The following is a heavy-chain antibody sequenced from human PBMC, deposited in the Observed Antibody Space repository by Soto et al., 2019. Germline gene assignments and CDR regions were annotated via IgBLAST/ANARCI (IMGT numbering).Heavy chain of an antibody. CDR3: VRSEELGTFMDYYNGLDV. J-gene: IGHJ6*02. V-gene: IGHV3-30*03. Sequence: QVQVVQSGGGEVQPGRSLTLSCAASGFTFNKFGMDWVRQAPGKGLEWVATISYNGRDKKYSESVKGRFTISRENSQNTVYLEMNSLRGDDTAIYYCVRSEELGTFMDYYNGLDVWGQGTTVTVSS. CDR2: ISYNGRDK. CDR1: GFTFNKFG. D-gene: IGHD7-27*01.